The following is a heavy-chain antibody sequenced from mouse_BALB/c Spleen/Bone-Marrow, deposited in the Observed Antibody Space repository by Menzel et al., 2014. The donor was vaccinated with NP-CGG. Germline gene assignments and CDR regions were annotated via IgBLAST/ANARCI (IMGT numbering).Heavy chain of an antibody. J-gene: IGHJ2*01. Sequence: QVKLQESGAELARPGASVKVSCKASGYTFTSYTMHWVKQRPGQGLEWIGYINPSSGYTNYNQKFKDKATLTADKSSSTAYMQLSSLTSEDSAVYYCARFITTATEYFDYWGQGTTLTVSS. CDR2: INPSSGYT. V-gene: IGHV1-4*01. D-gene: IGHD1-2*01. CDR3: ARFITTATEYFDY. CDR1: GYTFTSYT.